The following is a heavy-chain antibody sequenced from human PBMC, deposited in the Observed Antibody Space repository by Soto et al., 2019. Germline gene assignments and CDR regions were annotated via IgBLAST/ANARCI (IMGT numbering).Heavy chain of an antibody. CDR3: AGRRAGDYYFDY. J-gene: IGHJ4*02. Sequence: SETLSLTCSVSGGSVSSSSYYWGWVRQPPGKGLEWIGTIYYTGSTSYSPSLKSRVTISVDTSKTQFSLNLNSVTAADTAVYYCAGRRAGDYYFDYWGQGTLVTVSS. V-gene: IGHV4-39*01. D-gene: IGHD1-26*01. CDR2: IYYTGST. CDR1: GGSVSSSSYY.